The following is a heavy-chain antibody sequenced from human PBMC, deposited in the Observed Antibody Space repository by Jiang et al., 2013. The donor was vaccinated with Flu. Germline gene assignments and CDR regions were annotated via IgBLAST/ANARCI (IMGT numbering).Heavy chain of an antibody. D-gene: IGHD4-23*01. J-gene: IGHJ6*02. CDR3: TRDKGKDAGMDV. CDR1: GFTLRDYG. Sequence: VQLVESGGGVVQPGKSLRLSCAASGFTLRDYGMHWIRQAPGKGLEWVAVIWHDGKHKFYADSVQGRFSISRDNSKNTLSLQMNSLRAEDSAVYYCTRDKGKDAGMDVWGQGTTVAV. V-gene: IGHV3-33*08. CDR2: IWHDGKHK.